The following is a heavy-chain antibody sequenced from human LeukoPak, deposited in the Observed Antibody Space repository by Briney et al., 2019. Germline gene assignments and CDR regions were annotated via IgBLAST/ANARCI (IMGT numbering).Heavy chain of an antibody. V-gene: IGHV4-4*09. CDR3: ARGLFDWRSPDDY. CDR2: IYTSGST. Sequence: SETLSLTCSVSGASISTYHWSWIRQPPGKGLEWIGYIYTSGSTYYSPSLKSRVTISVDTSNNQFSLRLSSVTAADTAVYYCARGLFDWRSPDDYWGQGTLVTVSS. D-gene: IGHD3-9*01. J-gene: IGHJ4*02. CDR1: GASISTYH.